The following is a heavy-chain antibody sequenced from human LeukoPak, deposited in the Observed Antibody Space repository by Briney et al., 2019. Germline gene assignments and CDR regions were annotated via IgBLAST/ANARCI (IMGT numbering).Heavy chain of an antibody. V-gene: IGHV4-31*11. D-gene: IGHD3-10*01. CDR2: IYYSGST. CDR3: ARKLGSQIDY. J-gene: IGHJ4*02. Sequence: PSETLSLTCAVYGGSFSGYYWSWIRQHPGKGLEWIGYIYYSGSTYYNPSLKSRVTISVDTSKNQFSLKLSSVTAADTAVYYCARKLGSQIDYWGQGTLVTVSS. CDR1: GGSFSGYY.